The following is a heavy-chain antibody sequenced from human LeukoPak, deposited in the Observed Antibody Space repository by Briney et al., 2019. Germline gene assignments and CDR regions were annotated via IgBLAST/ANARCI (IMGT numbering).Heavy chain of an antibody. V-gene: IGHV3-15*04. Sequence: GGSLRLSCAASGFTFITYSMNWVRQAPGKGLECIGRIEKISDGETTDYAAPVKGRFTISRDDSKNTMYLQMNNLETEDTGVYFCTGSPWGGAFDIWGRGTLVTVSS. D-gene: IGHD3-10*01. CDR1: GFTFITYS. CDR3: TGSPWGGAFDI. CDR2: IEKISDGETT. J-gene: IGHJ3*02.